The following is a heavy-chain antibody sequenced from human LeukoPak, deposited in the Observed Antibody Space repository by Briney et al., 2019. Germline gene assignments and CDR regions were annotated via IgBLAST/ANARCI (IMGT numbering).Heavy chain of an antibody. V-gene: IGHV3-23*01. CDR1: GFTFNDYA. D-gene: IGHD3-10*01. CDR2: ISRNSGST. J-gene: IGHJ6*02. Sequence: GGSLRLSCAASGFTFNDYAMKWVRQAPGKGLEWVSGISRNSGSTYYADSVKGRFTISRDNSKNTLYLQMNSLRAEDTAIYYCAKGGGTYYYGSGSYSSDYYYGLDVWGPGTTVTVSS. CDR3: AKGGGTYYYGSGSYSSDYYYGLDV.